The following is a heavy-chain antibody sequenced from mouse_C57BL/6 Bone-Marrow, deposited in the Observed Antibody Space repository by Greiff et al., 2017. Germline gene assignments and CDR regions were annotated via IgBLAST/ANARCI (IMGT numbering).Heavy chain of an antibody. CDR1: GYTFTSYW. V-gene: IGHV1-59*01. Sequence: QVQLQQPGAELVRPGTSVKLSCKASGYTFTSYWMHWVKQRPGQGLEWIGVIDPSDSYTNYNQQFKGKATLTVDTSSSTAYMQLSSLTSEDSAVYYCARFTTVVAKGYWGQGTTLTVSS. D-gene: IGHD1-1*01. CDR3: ARFTTVVAKGY. CDR2: IDPSDSYT. J-gene: IGHJ2*01.